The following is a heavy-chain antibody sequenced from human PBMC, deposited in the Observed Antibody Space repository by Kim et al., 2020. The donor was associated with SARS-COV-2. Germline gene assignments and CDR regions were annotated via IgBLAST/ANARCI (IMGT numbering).Heavy chain of an antibody. CDR3: ARAPTIFERLDP. Sequence: ASVKVSCKASGYTFTSYYMHWVRQAPGQGLEWMGIINPSGDSTSYAQGFQGRVTMTRNTSTSTVYMELSSLTSEDTAVYYCARAPTIFERLDPWGQGTLVTVSS. J-gene: IGHJ5*02. V-gene: IGHV1-46*01. CDR2: INPSGDST. D-gene: IGHD3-3*01. CDR1: GYTFTSYY.